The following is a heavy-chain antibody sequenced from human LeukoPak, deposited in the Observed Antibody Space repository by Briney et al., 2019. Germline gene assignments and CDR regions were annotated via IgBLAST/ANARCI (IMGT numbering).Heavy chain of an antibody. D-gene: IGHD3-10*01. J-gene: IGHJ4*02. CDR1: GGSITSYY. V-gene: IGHV4-4*07. CDR2: IYTREST. Sequence: PSETLSLTCTVSGGSITSYYWSWVRQPAGKGLEWIGRIYTRESTTYNPSLKSRVTISVDTSKNQFSLNLNSVTAADTAVYYCARSHGGYWGQGTLVTVSS. CDR3: ARSHGGY.